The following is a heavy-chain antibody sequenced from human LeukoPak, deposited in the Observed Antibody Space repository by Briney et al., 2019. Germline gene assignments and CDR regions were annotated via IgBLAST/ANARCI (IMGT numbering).Heavy chain of an antibody. CDR2: VYPAGSQT. Sequence: GESLKISCKASSYSFANYWIGWVRQVPGKGLEWMGIVYPAGSQTLYSPSFQGLVTISVDTSTSTAYLQWNTLKASDTAMYYCARGGVEWELLPGMYFDYWGQGTLVTVSS. D-gene: IGHD1-26*01. CDR3: ARGGVEWELLPGMYFDY. J-gene: IGHJ4*02. V-gene: IGHV5-51*01. CDR1: SYSFANYW.